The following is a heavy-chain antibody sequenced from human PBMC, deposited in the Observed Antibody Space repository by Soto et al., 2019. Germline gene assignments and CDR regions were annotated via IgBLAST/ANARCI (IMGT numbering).Heavy chain of an antibody. CDR2: IYYSGST. J-gene: IGHJ6*02. CDR1: GGSISSYY. CDR3: ARDRQRGKAGMDV. D-gene: IGHD3-10*01. Sequence: SETLSLTCTVSGGSISSYYWSWIRQPPGKGLEWIGYIYYSGSTNYNPSLKSRVTISVDTYKNQFSLKLSPVTAADKAVYYCARDRQRGKAGMDVWGQGTTVTVS. V-gene: IGHV4-59*01.